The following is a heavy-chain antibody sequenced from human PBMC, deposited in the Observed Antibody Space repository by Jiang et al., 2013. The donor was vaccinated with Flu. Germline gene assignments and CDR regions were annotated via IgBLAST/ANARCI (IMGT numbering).Heavy chain of an antibody. CDR2: ISGSGGTT. CDR3: AKDSDSGRGLDYFEY. CDR1: GFTLRSYA. Sequence: RLSCAASGFTLRSYAMSWVRQAPGKGLEWVSAISGSGGTTYYADSVKGRFTISRDNSKNTLYLQMNSLRAEDTAIYYCAKDSDSGRGLDYFEYWGLGTLVTVSS. D-gene: IGHD3-10*01. V-gene: IGHV3-23*01. J-gene: IGHJ4*02.